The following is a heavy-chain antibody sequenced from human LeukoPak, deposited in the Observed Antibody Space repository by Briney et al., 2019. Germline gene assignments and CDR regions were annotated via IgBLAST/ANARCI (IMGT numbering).Heavy chain of an antibody. CDR3: ARLERPHYFDY. V-gene: IGHV4-38-2*01. CDR2: IYHSGST. J-gene: IGHJ4*02. Sequence: SETLSLTCAVSGYSISSGYYWGWIRQPPGKGLEWIGSIYHSGSTYYNPSLKSRVTISVDTSKNQFSLKLSSVTAADTAVYYCARLERPHYFDYWGQGTLVTVSS. D-gene: IGHD1-1*01. CDR1: GYSISSGYY.